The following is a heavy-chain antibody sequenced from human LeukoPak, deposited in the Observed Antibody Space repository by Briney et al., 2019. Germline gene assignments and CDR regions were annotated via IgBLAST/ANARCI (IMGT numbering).Heavy chain of an antibody. CDR2: IWYDGSNK. Sequence: GGSLRLSCAASGFTFSSYGMHWVRQAPGKGLEWVAVIWYDGSNKYYADSVKGRFTTSRDNSKNTLYLQMNSLRAEDTAVYYCARDSARWYTSYYFDYWGQGTLVTVSS. V-gene: IGHV3-33*01. D-gene: IGHD4-23*01. J-gene: IGHJ4*02. CDR1: GFTFSSYG. CDR3: ARDSARWYTSYYFDY.